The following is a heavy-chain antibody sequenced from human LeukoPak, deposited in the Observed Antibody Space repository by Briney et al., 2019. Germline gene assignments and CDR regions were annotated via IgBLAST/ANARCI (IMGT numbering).Heavy chain of an antibody. CDR3: AKLTYYYDSSGYYFPYFDY. Sequence: GGSLRLSCAASGFTFSSYGMSWVRQAPGKGLEWVSAISGSGGSTYYADSVKGRFTISRDNSKNTLYLQMNSLRAEDTAVYYCAKLTYYYDSSGYYFPYFDYWGQGTLVTVSS. D-gene: IGHD3-22*01. V-gene: IGHV3-23*01. CDR2: ISGSGGST. J-gene: IGHJ4*02. CDR1: GFTFSSYG.